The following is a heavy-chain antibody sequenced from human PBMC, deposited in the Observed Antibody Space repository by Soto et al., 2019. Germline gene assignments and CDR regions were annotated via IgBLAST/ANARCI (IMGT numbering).Heavy chain of an antibody. CDR3: ASTKYDSSAYYYWYLAL. V-gene: IGHV1-69*06. Sequence: QVELVQSGAEVKKPGSSVKVSCQASEDTFRNYAISWVRQAPGQGLEWIGGIIPIFGTANYQQKFQGRVTITAATSANTGYLELSRLRSEDTAVYYCASTKYDSSAYYYWYLALWCRGTLVTVSS. CDR1: EDTFRNYA. D-gene: IGHD3-22*01. J-gene: IGHJ2*01. CDR2: IIPIFGTA.